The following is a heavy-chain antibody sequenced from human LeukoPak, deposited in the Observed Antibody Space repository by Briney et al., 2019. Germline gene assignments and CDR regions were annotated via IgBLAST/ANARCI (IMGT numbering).Heavy chain of an antibody. J-gene: IGHJ4*02. Sequence: SETLSLTCTVSGGSISSYYWSWIRQPPGKGLEWIGYIYYSGSTNYNPSLKGRVTISVDTPKNQFSLKLSSVTAADTAVYYCAREGGNYWGQGTLVTVSS. D-gene: IGHD4-23*01. CDR1: GGSISSYY. CDR3: AREGGNY. CDR2: IYYSGST. V-gene: IGHV4-59*01.